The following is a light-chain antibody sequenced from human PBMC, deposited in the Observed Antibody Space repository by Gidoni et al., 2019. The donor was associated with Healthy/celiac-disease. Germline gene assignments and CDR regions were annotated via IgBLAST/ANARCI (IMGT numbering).Light chain of an antibody. CDR2: EAS. Sequence: EIVLTQLPATLSLSPGERATLSCRASQSVSSYLAWDQQKPGQAPRLRIYEASNRATGIPARVSGSGSGTDFPLTISSLEPEDFAVYYCQQRSNCPPYTFGQGTKLEIK. CDR1: QSVSSY. J-gene: IGKJ2*01. CDR3: QQRSNCPPYT. V-gene: IGKV3-11*01.